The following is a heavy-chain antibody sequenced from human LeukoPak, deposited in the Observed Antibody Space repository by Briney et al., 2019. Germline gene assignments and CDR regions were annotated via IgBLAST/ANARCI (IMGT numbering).Heavy chain of an antibody. D-gene: IGHD6-19*01. CDR3: AKDRIAVAGMSYYFDY. CDR2: ISGSGGST. Sequence: GGSLRLSCAASGFTFSSYAMSWVRQAPGKGLEWVSAISGSGGSTYYADSVKGRFTISRDNSKNTLYLQMNSLRAEDTAVYSCAKDRIAVAGMSYYFDYGGQGTLVTVSS. CDR1: GFTFSSYA. J-gene: IGHJ4*02. V-gene: IGHV3-23*01.